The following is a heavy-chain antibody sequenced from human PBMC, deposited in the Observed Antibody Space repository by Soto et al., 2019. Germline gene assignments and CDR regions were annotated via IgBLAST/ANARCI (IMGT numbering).Heavy chain of an antibody. Sequence: GASVKVSCKASGSTFPSSSMQWVRQARGQRLEWIGWIVVGSGNTNYAQKFQERVTITRDMSSTTVYMELSSLTSEDTAVYYCARGPYRKLDYWGQGTLVTVSS. CDR1: GSTFPSSS. CDR3: ARGPYRKLDY. CDR2: IVVGSGNT. V-gene: IGHV1-58*02. J-gene: IGHJ4*02.